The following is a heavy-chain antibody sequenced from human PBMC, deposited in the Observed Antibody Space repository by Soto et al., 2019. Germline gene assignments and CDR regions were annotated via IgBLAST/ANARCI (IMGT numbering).Heavy chain of an antibody. CDR3: TRDRTLEYSSSGWFDP. Sequence: GGSLRLSCTASGFTFGDYAMSWFRQAPGKGLEWVGFIRSKAYGGTTEYAASVKGRFTISRDDSKSIAYLQMNSLKTEDTAVYYCTRDRTLEYSSSGWFDPWGQGTLVTVSS. V-gene: IGHV3-49*03. D-gene: IGHD6-6*01. CDR1: GFTFGDYA. CDR2: IRSKAYGGTT. J-gene: IGHJ5*02.